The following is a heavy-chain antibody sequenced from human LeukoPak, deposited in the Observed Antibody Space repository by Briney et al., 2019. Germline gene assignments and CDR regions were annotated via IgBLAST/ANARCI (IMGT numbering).Heavy chain of an antibody. CDR2: INGGSNSR. Sequence: GGSLRLSCAASGFTFSTKSINWVRQAPGKGLEWVSYINGGSNSRYYADSVKGRFTISRDNAKSSLYLQMNSLRVEDTAVYYCARGGRLTMLRGVISYWGQGTLVTVSS. CDR1: GFTFSTKS. D-gene: IGHD3-10*01. J-gene: IGHJ4*02. CDR3: ARGGRLTMLRGVISY. V-gene: IGHV3-48*01.